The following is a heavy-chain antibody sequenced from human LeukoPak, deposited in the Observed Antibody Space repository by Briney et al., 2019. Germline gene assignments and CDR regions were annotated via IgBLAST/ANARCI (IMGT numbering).Heavy chain of an antibody. Sequence: PGGSLRLSCAASGFTFSDYWMHWVRQAPGKGVVWVSRINSDGSSTIKADSVKGRLTISRDNAKNTVYLQMNSLRAEDTAVYYCARGFTIFGVVNDAFDIWGQGTMVTVSS. D-gene: IGHD3-3*01. CDR3: ARGFTIFGVVNDAFDI. V-gene: IGHV3-74*01. J-gene: IGHJ3*02. CDR2: INSDGSST. CDR1: GFTFSDYW.